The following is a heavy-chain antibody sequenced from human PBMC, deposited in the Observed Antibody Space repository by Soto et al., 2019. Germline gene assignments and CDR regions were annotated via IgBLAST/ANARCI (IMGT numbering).Heavy chain of an antibody. CDR1: GGTFSSYA. CDR3: ARETAPIVVVPAAIGGWFDP. J-gene: IGHJ5*02. V-gene: IGHV1-69*01. CDR2: IIPIFGTA. Sequence: QLVQSGAEVKKPGSSVKVSCKAFGGTFSSYAISWVRQAPGQGLEWMGGIIPIFGTANYAQKFQGRVTITADESTSTAYMELSSLRSEDTAVYYCARETAPIVVVPAAIGGWFDPWGQGTLVTVSS. D-gene: IGHD2-2*02.